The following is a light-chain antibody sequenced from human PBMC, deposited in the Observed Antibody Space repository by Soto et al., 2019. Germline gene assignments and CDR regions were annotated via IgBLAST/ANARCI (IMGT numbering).Light chain of an antibody. V-gene: IGKV1-33*01. CDR1: QDISNY. CDR2: DAS. Sequence: DIQMSQSPSSLSASVGDRVTITCQANQDISNYLNWYQHKPGKPPKLLIYDASNLEIGVPSRFSGSKSGTAFTFTITSLQPEDIATYYCQQYDNLPFSFGGGTKVEIK. J-gene: IGKJ4*01. CDR3: QQYDNLPFS.